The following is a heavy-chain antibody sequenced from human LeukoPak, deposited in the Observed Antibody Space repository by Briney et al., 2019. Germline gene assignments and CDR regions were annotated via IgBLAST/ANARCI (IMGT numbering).Heavy chain of an antibody. CDR1: GFTFSSYA. V-gene: IGHV3-30*04. CDR3: ARAGDVVVVAATDEWFDP. CDR2: ISYDGSNK. J-gene: IGHJ5*02. D-gene: IGHD2-15*01. Sequence: PGRSLRLSCAASGFTFSSYAMHWVRQAPGKGLEWVAVISYDGSNKYYADSVKGRFTISRGNSKNTLYLQMNSLRAEDTAVYYCARAGDVVVVAATDEWFDPWGQGTLVTVSS.